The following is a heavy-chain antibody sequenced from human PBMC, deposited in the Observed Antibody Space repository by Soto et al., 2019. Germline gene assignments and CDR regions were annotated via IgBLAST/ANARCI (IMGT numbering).Heavy chain of an antibody. Sequence: SETLSLTCTVSGDTSTSYHWVLILQSPGKGLEWIGHIHNIGTSTHNPSLNGRVTISIDMTKPQFSLKRTSLTSADTAVYYCVRDFYDSVGYTWFDSCSQVTMGTVSS. CDR1: GDTSTSYH. V-gene: IGHV4-59*01. CDR2: IHNIGTS. J-gene: IGHJ5*01. CDR3: VRDFYDSVGYTWFDS. D-gene: IGHD3-22*01.